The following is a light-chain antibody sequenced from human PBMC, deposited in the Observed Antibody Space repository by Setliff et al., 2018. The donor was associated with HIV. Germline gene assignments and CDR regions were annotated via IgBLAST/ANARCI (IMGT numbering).Light chain of an antibody. J-gene: IGLJ1*01. CDR2: DVS. V-gene: IGLV2-14*01. CDR1: SRDVGGYNY. Sequence: QSALTQPDSVSGSPGQSITISCTGTSRDVGGYNYVSWYQQHPGKAPKLMIYDVSNRPSIVSKRFSGSKSGNTASLTISGLQAEDEADYYCISYTSSSPYVFGTGTKVTVL. CDR3: ISYTSSSPYV.